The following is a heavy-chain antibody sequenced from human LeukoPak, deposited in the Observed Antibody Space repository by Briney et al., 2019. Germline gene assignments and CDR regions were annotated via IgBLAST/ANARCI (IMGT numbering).Heavy chain of an antibody. V-gene: IGHV3-30-3*01. Sequence: GGSLRLSCAASGFTFSSYAMHWVRQAPGKGLEWVAVISYDGSNKYYADSVKGRFIISRDNSKNTLYLQMNSLRAEDTAVYYCARDDLWGSPPIPDRYWGQGTLVTVSS. CDR1: GFTFSSYA. D-gene: IGHD3-16*01. CDR2: ISYDGSNK. J-gene: IGHJ4*02. CDR3: ARDDLWGSPPIPDRY.